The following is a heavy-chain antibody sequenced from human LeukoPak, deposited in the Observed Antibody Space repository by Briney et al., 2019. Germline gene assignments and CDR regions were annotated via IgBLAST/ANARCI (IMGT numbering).Heavy chain of an antibody. D-gene: IGHD6-13*01. V-gene: IGHV3-48*03. CDR2: ISSSGSTI. CDR1: GFTFSSYA. J-gene: IGHJ4*02. Sequence: RGSLRLSCAASGFTFSSYAMGWVRQAPGKGLEWVSYISSSGSTIYYADSVKGRFTISRDNAKNSLYLQMNSLRAEDTAVYYCAREKIAAAAPDYWGQGTLVTVSS. CDR3: AREKIAAAAPDY.